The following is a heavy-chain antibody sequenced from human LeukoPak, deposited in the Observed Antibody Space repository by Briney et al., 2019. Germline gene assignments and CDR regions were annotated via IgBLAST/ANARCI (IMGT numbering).Heavy chain of an antibody. D-gene: IGHD4-17*01. CDR3: ARDNYGDYPDY. CDR1: GGSINYYY. V-gene: IGHV4-59*01. J-gene: IGHJ4*02. CDR2: IYYSGST. Sequence: PSETLSLTCTVSGGSINYYYWSWIRQPPGKALEWIGYIYYSGSTNYNPSLKSRVTISVDTSKNQFSLKLSSVTAADTAVYYCARDNYGDYPDYWGQGTLVTVSS.